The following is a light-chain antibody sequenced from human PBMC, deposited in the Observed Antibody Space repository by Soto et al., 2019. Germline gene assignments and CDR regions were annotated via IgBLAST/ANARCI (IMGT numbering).Light chain of an antibody. J-gene: IGLJ1*01. Sequence: QSVLTQPASVSGSPGQSITISCTGTSSDIGHYDYVSWYQQHPGKAPKLMFYHVTYRPSGVSNRYSGSKSGDSASLTISGLQADDEADYYCCSLTTSHTYVFGSGTKVTVL. CDR2: HVT. CDR1: SSDIGHYDY. CDR3: CSLTTSHTYV. V-gene: IGLV2-14*03.